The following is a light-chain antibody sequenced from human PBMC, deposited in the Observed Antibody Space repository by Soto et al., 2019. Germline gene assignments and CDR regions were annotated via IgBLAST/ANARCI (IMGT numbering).Light chain of an antibody. CDR2: DVT. CDR1: SSDVGGYNY. J-gene: IGLJ3*02. Sequence: QSVLTQPASVSGSPGQSITISCTGTSSDVGGYNYVSWYQQHAGKAPHLIIYDVTHRPSGVSSRFYGSRSGNSASLTISGLQAEDEADYYCKSRTTRNTLVFGGGTKVTVL. CDR3: KSRTTRNTLV. V-gene: IGLV2-14*03.